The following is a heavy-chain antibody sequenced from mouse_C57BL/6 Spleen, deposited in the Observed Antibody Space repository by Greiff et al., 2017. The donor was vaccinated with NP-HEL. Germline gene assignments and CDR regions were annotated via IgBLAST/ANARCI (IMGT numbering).Heavy chain of an antibody. Sequence: EVQLQESGPGLVKPSQSLSLTCSVTGYSITSGYYWNWIRQFPGNKLEWMGYISYDGSNNYNPSLKNRISITRDTSKNQFFLKLNSVTTEDTATYYCARVYYGNYPFDYWGQGTTLTVSS. J-gene: IGHJ2*01. CDR1: GYSITSGYY. D-gene: IGHD2-1*01. V-gene: IGHV3-6*01. CDR3: ARVYYGNYPFDY. CDR2: ISYDGSN.